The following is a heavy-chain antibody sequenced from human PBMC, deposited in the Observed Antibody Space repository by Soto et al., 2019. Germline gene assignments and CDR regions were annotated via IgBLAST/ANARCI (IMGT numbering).Heavy chain of an antibody. CDR1: GGSISSSSYY. D-gene: IGHD5-18*01. J-gene: IGHJ4*02. Sequence: QLQLQESGPGLVKPSETLSLTCTVSGGSISSSSYYWGWIRQPPGKGLEWIGSIYYSGSTYYNPALKTRVTISVDTSNNQFSMKLSSVTAADTAVYYCARGSAMVTYFDYWGQGTLVTVSS. V-gene: IGHV4-39*01. CDR3: ARGSAMVTYFDY. CDR2: IYYSGST.